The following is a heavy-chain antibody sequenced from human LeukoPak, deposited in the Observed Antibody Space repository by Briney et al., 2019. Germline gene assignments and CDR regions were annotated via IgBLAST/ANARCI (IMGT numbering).Heavy chain of an antibody. D-gene: IGHD6-19*01. J-gene: IGHJ4*02. CDR1: GGSISSGSYY. V-gene: IGHV4-61*02. CDR2: IYTSGST. CDR3: ARDSGWYNYFDY. Sequence: SETLSLTCTVSGGSISSGSYYWSWIRQPAGKGLEWIGRIYTSGSTNYNPSLKSRVTISVDTSKNQFSLKLSSVTAADTAVYYCARDSGWYNYFDYWGQGTLVTVSS.